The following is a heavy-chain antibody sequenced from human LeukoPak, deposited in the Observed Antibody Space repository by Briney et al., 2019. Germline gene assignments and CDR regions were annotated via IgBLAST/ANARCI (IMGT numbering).Heavy chain of an antibody. CDR2: FDPEDGET. V-gene: IGHV1-24*01. CDR3: ATAAVAGPPLNYYYGMDV. Sequence: ASVKVSCKVSGYTLTELSMHWVRQALGKGLEWMGGFDPEDGETIYAQKFQGRVTMTEDTSTDTAHMELSSLRSEDTAVYYCATAAVAGPPLNYYYGMDVWGQGTTVTVSS. D-gene: IGHD6-19*01. CDR1: GYTLTELS. J-gene: IGHJ6*02.